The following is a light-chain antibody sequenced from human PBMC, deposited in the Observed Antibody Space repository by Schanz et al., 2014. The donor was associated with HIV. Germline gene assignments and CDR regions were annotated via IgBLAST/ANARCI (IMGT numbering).Light chain of an antibody. Sequence: EIVLTQSPATLSLSPGERATLSCRASQSVSSSYLAWYQQKPGQAPRLLIYGASSRAIGIPDRFSGSGSGTDFTLTISRLEPEDFAVYYCQQYGSSPWTFGQGTRVDVK. CDR2: GAS. CDR1: QSVSSSY. J-gene: IGKJ1*01. V-gene: IGKV3-20*01. CDR3: QQYGSSPWT.